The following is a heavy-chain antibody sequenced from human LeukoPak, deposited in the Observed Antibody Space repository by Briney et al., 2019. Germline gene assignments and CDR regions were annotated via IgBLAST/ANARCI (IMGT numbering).Heavy chain of an antibody. J-gene: IGHJ4*02. CDR2: ISGSGAST. CDR1: GFTFSSYA. Sequence: GGSLRLSCAASGFTFSSYAMSWVRQAPGKGLEWVSAISGSGASTYYADSVKGRFTISRDNSKNTLYLQMNSLRAEDTAVYYCAKTLWFGESTTSYYFDYWGQGTLVTVSS. V-gene: IGHV3-23*01. D-gene: IGHD3-10*01. CDR3: AKTLWFGESTTSYYFDY.